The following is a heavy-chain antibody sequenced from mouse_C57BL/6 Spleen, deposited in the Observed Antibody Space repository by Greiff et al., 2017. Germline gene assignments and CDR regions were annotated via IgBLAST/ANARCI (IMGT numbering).Heavy chain of an antibody. Sequence: EVQLVESGAGLVKPGGSLKLSCAASGFTFSSYAMSWVRQTPEKRLEWVAYISSGGDYIYYADTVKGRFTISRDNASNTLYLQMSSLKSEDTAMYYSTREFRSHFFDYWGQGTTLTVSS. J-gene: IGHJ2*01. CDR1: GFTFSSYA. D-gene: IGHD3-1*01. CDR2: ISSGGDYI. V-gene: IGHV5-9-1*02. CDR3: TREFRSHFFDY.